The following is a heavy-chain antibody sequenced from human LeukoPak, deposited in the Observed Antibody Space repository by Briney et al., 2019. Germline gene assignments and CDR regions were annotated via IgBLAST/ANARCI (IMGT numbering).Heavy chain of an antibody. J-gene: IGHJ5*02. CDR2: ISSSGGST. D-gene: IGHD6-19*01. Sequence: GGSLRLSCAASGFTFNNYAMSWVRQAPGKGLEWVSAISSSGGSTYYPDSVKGRFTISRDNSKNTLYLQMNSLRAEDTAVYYCAKAGSQWLGHNWFDPWGQGALVTVSS. CDR1: GFTFNNYA. V-gene: IGHV3-23*01. CDR3: AKAGSQWLGHNWFDP.